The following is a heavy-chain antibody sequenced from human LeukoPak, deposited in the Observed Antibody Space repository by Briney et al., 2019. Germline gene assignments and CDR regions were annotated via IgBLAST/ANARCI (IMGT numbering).Heavy chain of an antibody. V-gene: IGHV3-30-3*02. Sequence: PGGSLRLSCAASGFTFSTYAMHWVRQAPGKGLEWVAVISYDGSNTYSADSVKGRFTISRDNSKNTLYLHMNSLIADDTAVYYCAKHFGDRKRWFDYWGQGTLVTVSS. D-gene: IGHD3-3*01. J-gene: IGHJ4*02. CDR1: GFTFSTYA. CDR2: ISYDGSNT. CDR3: AKHFGDRKRWFDY.